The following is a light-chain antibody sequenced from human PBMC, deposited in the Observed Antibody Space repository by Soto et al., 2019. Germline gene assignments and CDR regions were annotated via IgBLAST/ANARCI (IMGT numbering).Light chain of an antibody. Sequence: QSALTQPASVSESPGQSISISCGGGRNDIGTYNLVSWYQQHPGKAPKLIIYEGNKRPSGVSNRFSGSRSGNTASLTISGLQAEDEADYYCCSYTDGSSLLFGGGTKRTVI. CDR2: EGN. CDR3: CSYTDGSSLL. J-gene: IGLJ3*02. CDR1: RNDIGTYNL. V-gene: IGLV2-23*01.